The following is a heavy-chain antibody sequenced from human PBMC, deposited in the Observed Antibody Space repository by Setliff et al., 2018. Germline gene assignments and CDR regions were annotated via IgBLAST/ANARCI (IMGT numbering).Heavy chain of an antibody. CDR2: ISPHTGNT. D-gene: IGHD2-2*01. CDR3: SRLVRFCTRTSCQRLSGDDY. V-gene: IGHV1-18*01. J-gene: IGHJ4*02. CDR1: GYILNSYG. Sequence: ASVKVSCKASGYILNSYGVSWARQAPGQGLEWMGWISPHTGNTFYAPKFQGRVSLTTDTSTTTAYMDLRSLRPDDTAIYFCSRLVRFCTRTSCQRLSGDDYWGQGT.